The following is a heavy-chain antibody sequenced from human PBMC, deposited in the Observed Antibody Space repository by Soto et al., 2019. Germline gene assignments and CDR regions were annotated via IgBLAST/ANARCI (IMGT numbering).Heavy chain of an antibody. CDR2: TYYRSKWYN. V-gene: IGHV6-1*01. CDR1: GDSVSSTSAA. J-gene: IGHJ4*02. CDR3: AREVELSSGWPTDY. Sequence: SQTLSLTCAISGDSVSSTSAAWNWIRQSPSRGLEWLGRTYYRSKWYNDYAVSVKSRITINPVTSKNQFSLQLNSVTPEDTAVYYCAREVELSSGWPTDYWGQGTLVTVSS. D-gene: IGHD6-19*01.